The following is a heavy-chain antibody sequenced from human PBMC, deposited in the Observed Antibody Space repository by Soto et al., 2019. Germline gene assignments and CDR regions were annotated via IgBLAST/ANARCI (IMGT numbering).Heavy chain of an antibody. CDR2: ILHDGSNE. J-gene: IGHJ6*02. V-gene: IGHV3-30*18. CDR1: GFNFSSYN. CDR3: AKSRDGYSFYFYYGMDV. Sequence: PGGSLRLSGAASGFNFSSYNMHWVRQAPGKGLEWVALILHDGSNEYYADSVKGRSTISRDNSKNTLYLQMKSLRAEDTAVYYCAKSRDGYSFYFYYGMDVWGQGTTVTVSS. D-gene: IGHD4-4*01.